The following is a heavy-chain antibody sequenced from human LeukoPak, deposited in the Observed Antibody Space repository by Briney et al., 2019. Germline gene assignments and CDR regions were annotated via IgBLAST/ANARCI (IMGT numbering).Heavy chain of an antibody. CDR2: IYYSGST. V-gene: IGHV4-39*07. D-gene: IGHD3-22*01. CDR1: GGSISSSSYY. J-gene: IGHJ4*02. Sequence: SETLSLTCTVSGGSISSSSYYWGWIRQPPGKGLEWIGSIYYSGSTYYNPSLKSRVTISVDTSKNQFSLKLSSVTAADTAVYYCARDETYYDSSQAFDYWGQGTLVTVSS. CDR3: ARDETYYDSSQAFDY.